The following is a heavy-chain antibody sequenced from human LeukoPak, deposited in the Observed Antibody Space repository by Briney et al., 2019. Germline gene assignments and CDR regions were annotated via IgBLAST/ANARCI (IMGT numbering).Heavy chain of an antibody. V-gene: IGHV1-69*13. CDR1: GGTFSSYA. Sequence: SVNVSCKASGGTFSSYAISGVRQAPGQGLEWRGGIIPIFGTANYAQKFQGRVTITADESTSTAYIELSSLRSEDTAVYYCASDSQYYYDSSGYSYYYSYGMAVWGKGTTVTVSS. D-gene: IGHD3-22*01. CDR3: ASDSQYYYDSSGYSYYYSYGMAV. CDR2: IIPIFGTA. J-gene: IGHJ6*04.